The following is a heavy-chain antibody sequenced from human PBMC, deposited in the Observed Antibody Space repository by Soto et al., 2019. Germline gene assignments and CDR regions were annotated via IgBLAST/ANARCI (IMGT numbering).Heavy chain of an antibody. Sequence: QVQLVQSGAEVKKPGASVKVSCKASGYTFTSYYMHWVRQAPGQGLEWMGIINPSGGSTSYAQKFQGRVTMTRDTSTSTVYMELSSLRSEDTAVYYCARDLWRGYCSGGSCYSTFFDYWGPGTLVTVSS. V-gene: IGHV1-46*03. CDR3: ARDLWRGYCSGGSCYSTFFDY. J-gene: IGHJ4*02. D-gene: IGHD2-15*01. CDR1: GYTFTSYY. CDR2: INPSGGST.